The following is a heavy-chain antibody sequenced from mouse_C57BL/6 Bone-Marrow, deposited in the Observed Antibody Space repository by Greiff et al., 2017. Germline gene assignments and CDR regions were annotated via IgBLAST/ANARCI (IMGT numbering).Heavy chain of an antibody. Sequence: DVKLVESGGGLVKPGGSLKLSCAASGFTFSSYAMSWVRQTPEKRLEWVATISDGGSYTYYPDNVKGRVTISRDNAKNNLYLQMSHLKSEDTAMYYCARDTTVVAIDYWGQGTTLTVSS. V-gene: IGHV5-4*01. J-gene: IGHJ2*01. D-gene: IGHD1-1*01. CDR2: ISDGGSYT. CDR3: ARDTTVVAIDY. CDR1: GFTFSSYA.